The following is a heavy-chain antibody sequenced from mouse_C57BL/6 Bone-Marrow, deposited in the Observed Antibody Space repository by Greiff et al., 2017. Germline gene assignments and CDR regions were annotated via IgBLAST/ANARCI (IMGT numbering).Heavy chain of an antibody. Sequence: EVKLVESGGDLVKPGGSLKLSCAASGFTFSSYGMSWVRQTPDKRLEWVATISSGGSYTYYPDSVKGRFTISRDNAKNTLYLQMSSLKSEDTAMYYCARQVTQYYYAMDYWGQGTSVTVSS. CDR3: ARQVTQYYYAMDY. J-gene: IGHJ4*01. CDR1: GFTFSSYG. CDR2: ISSGGSYT. D-gene: IGHD2-1*01. V-gene: IGHV5-6*02.